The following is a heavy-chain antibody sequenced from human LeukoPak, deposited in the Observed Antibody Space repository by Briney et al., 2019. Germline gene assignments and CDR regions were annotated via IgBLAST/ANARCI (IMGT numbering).Heavy chain of an antibody. CDR1: GGSISSSSYY. Sequence: SETLSLTCTVSGGSISSSSYYWDWIRQPPGKRLEWIGSIYYSGSTNYNPSLKSRVTISVETSRNQFSLKLSSVTAADTAVYYCARRHYCSGDTCLDFDYWGQGTLVTVSS. V-gene: IGHV4-39*01. CDR3: ARRHYCSGDTCLDFDY. CDR2: IYYSGST. J-gene: IGHJ4*02. D-gene: IGHD2-15*01.